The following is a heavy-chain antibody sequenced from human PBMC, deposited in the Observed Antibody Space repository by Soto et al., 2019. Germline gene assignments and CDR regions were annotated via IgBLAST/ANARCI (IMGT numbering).Heavy chain of an antibody. V-gene: IGHV4-59*01. Sequence: SETLSLTCSVSGGSIRSYYWSWIRQSPEKGLEWIGYFYHSGNSNYNPSLKSRVTISVDTSKNQLSLSLRSVTAADTAVYFCARISSVDPYGYVNGGLDVWGQRTTVTVSS. J-gene: IGHJ6*02. CDR3: ARISSVDPYGYVNGGLDV. CDR2: FYHSGNS. D-gene: IGHD5-18*01. CDR1: GGSIRSYY.